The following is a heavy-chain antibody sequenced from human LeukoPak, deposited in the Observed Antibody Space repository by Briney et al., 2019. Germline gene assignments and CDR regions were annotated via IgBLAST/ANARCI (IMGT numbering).Heavy chain of an antibody. J-gene: IGHJ6*03. D-gene: IGHD4-11*01. V-gene: IGHV4-34*01. CDR1: GGSFSGYY. Sequence: PSETLSLTCAVYGGSFSGYYWSWIRQPPGKGLEWIGEINHSGSTNYNPSLKSRVTISVDTSKNRFSLKLSSVTAADTAVYYCARVGVATVTSQKDYYYYYMDVWGKGTTVTVSS. CDR3: ARVGVATVTSQKDYYYYYMDV. CDR2: INHSGST.